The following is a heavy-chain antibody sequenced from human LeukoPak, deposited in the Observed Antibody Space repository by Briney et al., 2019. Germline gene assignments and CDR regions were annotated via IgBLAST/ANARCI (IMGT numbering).Heavy chain of an antibody. CDR1: GGTFSSYA. J-gene: IGHJ4*02. Sequence: ASVKVSCKASGGTFSSYAISWVRQAPGQGLEWMGGIIPIFGTANYAQKFQGRVTITADESTSTAYMELSRLRSDDTAVYYCARALMITFGGVIVERRKFDYWGQGTLVTVSS. CDR2: IIPIFGTA. D-gene: IGHD3-16*02. V-gene: IGHV1-69*13. CDR3: ARALMITFGGVIVERRKFDY.